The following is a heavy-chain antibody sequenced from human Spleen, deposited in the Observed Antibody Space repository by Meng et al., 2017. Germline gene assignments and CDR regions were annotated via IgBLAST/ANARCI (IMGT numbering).Heavy chain of an antibody. V-gene: IGHV3-11*04. Sequence: GESLKISCAASGFTFSDYYMTWIRQPPGKGLEWVSYIADSTTYYADSVKGRFTISRDNAKNSLFLQMNSLRAEDTAVYYCARDRGLDYYWGQGTLVTVSS. CDR2: IADSTT. D-gene: IGHD3-10*01. CDR1: GFTFSDYY. J-gene: IGHJ4*02. CDR3: ARDRGLDYY.